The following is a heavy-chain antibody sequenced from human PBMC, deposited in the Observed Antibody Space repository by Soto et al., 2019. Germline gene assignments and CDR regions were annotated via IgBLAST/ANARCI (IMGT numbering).Heavy chain of an antibody. CDR1: GDSVSSNSAA. CDR2: TYYRSKWYN. CDR3: ARDRLDDFWSGYPPPLYYYGMDV. J-gene: IGHJ6*02. V-gene: IGHV6-1*01. D-gene: IGHD3-3*01. Sequence: PSQTLSLTCAISGDSVSSNSAAWNWIRQSPSRGLEWLGRTYYRSKWYNDYAVSVKSRITINPDTSKNQFSLQLNSVTPEDTAVYYCARDRLDDFWSGYPPPLYYYGMDVWGQGTTVTVSS.